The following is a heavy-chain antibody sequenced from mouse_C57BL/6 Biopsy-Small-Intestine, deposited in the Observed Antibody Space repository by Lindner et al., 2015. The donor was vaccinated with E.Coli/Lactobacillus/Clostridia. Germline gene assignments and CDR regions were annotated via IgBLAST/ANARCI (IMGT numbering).Heavy chain of an antibody. CDR3: ARGYDFWSSLSLDV. D-gene: IGHD2-2*01. J-gene: IGHJ1*01. CDR2: INAGNGNT. CDR1: GYIFTMYA. V-gene: IGHV1-84*02. Sequence: SVKVSCKASGYIFTMYAMHWVRQAPGQRLEWMGWINAGNGNTKYSQKFQGRVTITRDTSASTAYMELSSLRSEDTAVYFCARGYDFWSSLSLDVWGQGTTVTVSS.